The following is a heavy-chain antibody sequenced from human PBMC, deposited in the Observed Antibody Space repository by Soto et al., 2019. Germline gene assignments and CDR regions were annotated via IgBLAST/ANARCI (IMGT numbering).Heavy chain of an antibody. Sequence: QVQLQESGPGLVKPSQTLSLTCTVSGGSISSGGDYWSWIRQHPGKGLEWIGYIYYSGSTYYNPSLKSRVNISVDTSKNQFSLKLSSVTAADTAVYYCARAVVVVSNWFDPWGQGTLVTVSS. J-gene: IGHJ5*02. D-gene: IGHD2-15*01. CDR1: GGSISSGGDY. CDR2: IYYSGST. CDR3: ARAVVVVSNWFDP. V-gene: IGHV4-31*03.